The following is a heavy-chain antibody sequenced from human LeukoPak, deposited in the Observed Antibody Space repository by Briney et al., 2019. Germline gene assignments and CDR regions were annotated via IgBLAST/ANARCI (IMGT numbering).Heavy chain of an antibody. CDR1: GGSISSGSYY. D-gene: IGHD6-13*01. V-gene: IGHV4-61*02. Sequence: KASETLSLTCTVSGGSISSGSYYWSWIRQPAGKGLEWIGRIYTSGSTNYNPSLKSRATISVDTSKNQFSLKLSSVTAADTAVYYCARDRRIAAAATGYYYGMDVWGQGTTVTVSS. CDR2: IYTSGST. J-gene: IGHJ6*02. CDR3: ARDRRIAAAATGYYYGMDV.